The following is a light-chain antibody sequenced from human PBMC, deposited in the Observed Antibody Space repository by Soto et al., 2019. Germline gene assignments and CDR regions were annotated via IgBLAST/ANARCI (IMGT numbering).Light chain of an antibody. CDR1: QSIATS. CDR3: QQRYSWPLT. CDR2: DAS. Sequence: IVLTQSPDTLSVSPGERATLSCWASQSIATSLAWYQQKPGQAPKILIYDASNRATGIPARFSGSGSGTDFTLTITTVEPDDFAVYYCQQRYSWPLTFGGGTKVQIK. J-gene: IGKJ4*01. V-gene: IGKV3-11*01.